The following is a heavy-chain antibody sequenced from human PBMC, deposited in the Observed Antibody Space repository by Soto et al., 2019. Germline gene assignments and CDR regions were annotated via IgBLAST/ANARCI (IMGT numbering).Heavy chain of an antibody. CDR3: AKERDH. CDR1: GYNFSTYL. V-gene: IGHV5-51*01. Sequence: GESLKISCKGSGYNFSTYLIAWVRQMPGKGLEWMGVIFPADSHTIYSPSFQGQVTISADKSISTAYLQWSSLKVSDTAMYYCAKERDHWGQGTLVTVSS. J-gene: IGHJ4*02. CDR2: IFPADSHT. D-gene: IGHD1-1*01.